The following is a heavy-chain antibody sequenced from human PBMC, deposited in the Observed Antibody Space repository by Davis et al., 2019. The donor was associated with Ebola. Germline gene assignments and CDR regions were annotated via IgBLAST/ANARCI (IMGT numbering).Heavy chain of an antibody. V-gene: IGHV3-7*03. CDR3: ARDRGVRGVIKDPFDY. CDR2: IKQDGSEK. CDR1: GFTFSSYW. Sequence: GESLKISCAVSGFTFSSYWMSWVRQAPGKGLEWVANIKQDGSEKYYVDSVKGRFTISRDNAKNSLYLQMNSLRAEDTAVYYCARDRGVRGVIKDPFDYWGQGTLVTVSS. D-gene: IGHD3-10*01. J-gene: IGHJ4*02.